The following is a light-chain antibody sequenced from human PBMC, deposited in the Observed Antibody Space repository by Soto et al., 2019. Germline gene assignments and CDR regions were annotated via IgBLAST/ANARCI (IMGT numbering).Light chain of an antibody. CDR2: DAS. Sequence: PWQRATLSCRASQSVSSYLAWYQQKPGQAPRLLIYDASNRATGIPARFSGSGSGTAFTLTISSLEPEDFAVYYCQQRGSWPLTFGGGTKVDIK. V-gene: IGKV3-11*01. J-gene: IGKJ4*01. CDR3: QQRGSWPLT. CDR1: QSVSSY.